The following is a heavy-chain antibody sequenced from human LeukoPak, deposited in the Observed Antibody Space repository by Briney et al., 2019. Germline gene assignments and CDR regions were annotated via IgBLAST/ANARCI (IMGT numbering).Heavy chain of an antibody. Sequence: TSETLCLTCTVSGGSINNYYWSWIRQPPGKGLEWIGYIYSSGSTNYNPSLKSRVTISVDTSKNQFSLRLSSVTAADTAVYYCARHVCSSTNCYNYFDYWGQGSLVTVSS. J-gene: IGHJ4*02. CDR3: ARHVCSSTNCYNYFDY. CDR1: GGSINNYY. V-gene: IGHV4-4*09. D-gene: IGHD2-2*02. CDR2: IYSSGST.